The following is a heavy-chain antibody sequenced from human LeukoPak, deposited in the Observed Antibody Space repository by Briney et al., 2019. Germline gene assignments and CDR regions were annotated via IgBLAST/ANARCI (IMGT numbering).Heavy chain of an antibody. CDR2: INHSGST. V-gene: IGHV4-34*01. CDR1: GGSFSGYY. Sequence: SETLSLTCAVYGGSFSGYYWSWIRQPPGKGLEWIGEINHSGSTNYNLSLKSRVTISVDTSKNQFSLKLSSVTAADTAVYYCARVGGTNYYYYGMDVWGQGTTVTVSS. J-gene: IGHJ6*02. CDR3: ARVGGTNYYYYGMDV. D-gene: IGHD1-1*01.